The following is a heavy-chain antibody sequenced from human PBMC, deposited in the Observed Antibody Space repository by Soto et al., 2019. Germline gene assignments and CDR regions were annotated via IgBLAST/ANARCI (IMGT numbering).Heavy chain of an antibody. V-gene: IGHV1-2*02. CDR3: ARDFSIAARLGNYYYYGMDV. CDR1: GYTFTGYY. D-gene: IGHD6-6*01. Sequence: ASVKVSCKASGYTFTGYYMHWVRQAPGQGLEWMGWINPNSGGTNYAQKFQGRVTMTRDTSISTAYMELSRLRSDDTAVYYCARDFSIAARLGNYYYYGMDVWGQGTTVTVSS. J-gene: IGHJ6*02. CDR2: INPNSGGT.